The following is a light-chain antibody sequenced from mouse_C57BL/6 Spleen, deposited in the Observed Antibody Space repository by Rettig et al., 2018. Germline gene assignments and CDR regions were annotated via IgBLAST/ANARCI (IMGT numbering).Light chain of an antibody. J-gene: IGKJ4*01. Sequence: QIVLTQSPALMSASPGEKVTMTCSASSSVSYMYWYQQKPRSSPKPWIYLTSNLASGVPARFSGSGSGTSYSLTSSSMEAEDAATYYCQQWSSNPFTFGSGTKLEIK. CDR2: LTS. CDR1: SSVSY. CDR3: QQWSSNPFT. V-gene: IGKV4-68*01.